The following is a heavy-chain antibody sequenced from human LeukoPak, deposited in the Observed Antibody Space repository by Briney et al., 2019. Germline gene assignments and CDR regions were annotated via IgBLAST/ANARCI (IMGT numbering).Heavy chain of an antibody. V-gene: IGHV5-51*01. D-gene: IGHD5-18*01. CDR1: GYSFTTYW. J-gene: IGHJ3*02. CDR2: IYPGDSDT. Sequence: GESLKISCKGSGYSFTTYWIGWVRQMPGKGLEWMGIIYPGDSDTRYSPSLQGQVTISADKSISTAYLQWSSLKAADTAMYYCARVSYGDSPYDAFDIWGQGTMVSVSS. CDR3: ARVSYGDSPYDAFDI.